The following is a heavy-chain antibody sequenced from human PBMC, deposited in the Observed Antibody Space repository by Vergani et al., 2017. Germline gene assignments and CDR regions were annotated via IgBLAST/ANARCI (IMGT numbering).Heavy chain of an antibody. J-gene: IGHJ4*02. D-gene: IGHD3-22*01. CDR1: RYSFTNYW. CDR2: IHPADSDT. Sequence: EVQLVQSGAEVKKPGESLKISCQISRYSFTNYWIGWVRQMPGKGLEWMGIIHPADSDTRYSPSFQGQVTISVAKSISTAYLQRSSLRASDSAMYYCARLYGRDSSGSKYFDYWGQGTLVTVSS. CDR3: ARLYGRDSSGSKYFDY. V-gene: IGHV5-51*01.